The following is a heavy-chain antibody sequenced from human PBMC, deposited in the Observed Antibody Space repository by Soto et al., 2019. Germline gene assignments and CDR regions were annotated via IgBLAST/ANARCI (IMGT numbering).Heavy chain of an antibody. CDR1: GFSLSSGGGD. Sequence: QITLKESGPTLVKSTQTLTLTCTFSGFSLSSGGGDVGWIRQPPGKALEWLAIIYASGGTHYSPSLKTRLTITKDTSKNQVVLTMTNMDPVDTATYYCGHRRDVATRCWFDPWGQGILVTVSS. D-gene: IGHD6-6*01. V-gene: IGHV2-5*01. CDR2: IYASGGT. J-gene: IGHJ5*02. CDR3: GHRRDVATRCWFDP.